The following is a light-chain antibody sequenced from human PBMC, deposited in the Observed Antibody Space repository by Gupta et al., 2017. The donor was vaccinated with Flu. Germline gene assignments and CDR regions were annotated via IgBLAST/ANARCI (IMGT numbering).Light chain of an antibody. CDR1: TSNFGGSG. CDR3: EAWEDSRNGRVV. CDR2: MDN. V-gene: IGLV1-47*01. J-gene: IGLJ2*01. Sequence: VTMSCSGSTSNFGGSGVYCYQQRPGTAPNLLLYMDNKRRSGVPARVSGSKSGTSAALAIGGLRAEEEAAYYCEAWEDSRNGRVVFGGGTRLTVL.